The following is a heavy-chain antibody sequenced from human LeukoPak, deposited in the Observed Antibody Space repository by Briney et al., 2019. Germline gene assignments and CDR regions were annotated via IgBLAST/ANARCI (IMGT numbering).Heavy chain of an antibody. J-gene: IGHJ4*02. CDR3: ARYSLNIVLMVYATD. D-gene: IGHD2-8*01. V-gene: IGHV3-7*01. CDR1: EFTFTTYW. Sequence: PGGSLRLSCEASEFTFTTYWMSWVRQAPGKGLEWVANIKQDGSEKYYVDSVKGRFTISRDNAKNSLYLQMNSLRAEDTAVYYCARYSLNIVLMVYATDWGQGTLVTVSS. CDR2: IKQDGSEK.